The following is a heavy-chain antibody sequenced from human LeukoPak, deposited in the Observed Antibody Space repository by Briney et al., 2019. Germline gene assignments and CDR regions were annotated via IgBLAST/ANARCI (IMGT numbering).Heavy chain of an antibody. D-gene: IGHD3-22*01. CDR1: GYTFTGYY. V-gene: IGHV1-2*02. J-gene: IGHJ6*03. CDR2: INPNSGGT. Sequence: ASVTVSCKASGYTFTGYYMHWVRQAPGQGLEWMGWINPNSGGTNYAQKFQGRVTMTRDTSISTAYMELSRLRSDDTAVYYCARDRDYYDSSGYVPEYYYMDVWGKGTTVTISS. CDR3: ARDRDYYDSSGYVPEYYYMDV.